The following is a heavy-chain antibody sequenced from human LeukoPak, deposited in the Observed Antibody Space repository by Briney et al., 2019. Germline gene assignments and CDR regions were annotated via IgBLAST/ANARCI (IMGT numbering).Heavy chain of an antibody. CDR2: IKQGGSER. D-gene: IGHD6-19*01. J-gene: IGHJ4*02. CDR3: AREGYGTGWYQDC. V-gene: IGHV3-7*01. Sequence: GGSLRLSCAASGFTFSSHWMSWVRQAPGKGLEWVANIKQGGSERYYVDSVKGRFTISRDNAKNSLYLQMNSPRAEDTAVYYCAREGYGTGWYQDCWGQGTLVTVSS. CDR1: GFTFSSHW.